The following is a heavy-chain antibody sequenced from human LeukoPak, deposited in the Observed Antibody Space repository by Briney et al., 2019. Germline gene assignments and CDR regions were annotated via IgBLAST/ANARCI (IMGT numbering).Heavy chain of an antibody. D-gene: IGHD2/OR15-2a*01. CDR3: ARFRNTDI. Sequence: PGGSLRLSCAASGLTFSTYWMHWVRQAPGKGLVWVSRIDPAGSTVYAASVRGRFTISRDNAKNTLLLQMNSLRVEDTAVYSCARFRNTDIWGQGTTVTVPP. J-gene: IGHJ3*02. V-gene: IGHV3-74*01. CDR2: IDPAGST. CDR1: GLTFSTYW.